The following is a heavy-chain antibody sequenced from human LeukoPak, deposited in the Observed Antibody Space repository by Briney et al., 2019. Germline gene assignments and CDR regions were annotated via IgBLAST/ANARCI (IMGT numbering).Heavy chain of an antibody. CDR2: IYSGGNT. V-gene: IGHV3-66*01. J-gene: IGHJ4*02. CDR1: GFTVSSNY. CDR3: ARVRSVYSSSRAGNFDY. D-gene: IGHD6-6*01. Sequence: GGSLRLSCAASGFTVSSNYMNWVRQAPGKGLEWVSMIYSGGNTFYTDSVKGRFIISRDNSKNTLDLQMNSLRAEDTAVYYCARVRSVYSSSRAGNFDYWGQGTLVTVSS.